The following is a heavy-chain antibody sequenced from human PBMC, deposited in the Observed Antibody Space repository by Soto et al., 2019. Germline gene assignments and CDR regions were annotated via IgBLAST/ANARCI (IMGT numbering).Heavy chain of an antibody. D-gene: IGHD2-2*01. J-gene: IGHJ5*02. V-gene: IGHV4-31*03. Sequence: QVQLQESGPGLVKPSQTLSLTCTVSGGSISSGGYYWSWIRQHPGKGLEWIGYIYYSGSTYYNPSLKSRVTISVDTSKKQFSLKLSSVTAADTAVYYCARVLGCSSTSCQNWFDPWGQGTLVTVSA. CDR1: GGSISSGGYY. CDR3: ARVLGCSSTSCQNWFDP. CDR2: IYYSGST.